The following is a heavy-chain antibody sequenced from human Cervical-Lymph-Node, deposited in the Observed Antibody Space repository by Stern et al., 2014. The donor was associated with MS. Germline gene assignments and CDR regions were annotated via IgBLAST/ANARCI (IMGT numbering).Heavy chain of an antibody. CDR3: ATTRWDLFTWNWFDP. J-gene: IGHJ5*02. V-gene: IGHV4-61*02. CDR2: IHDSGST. D-gene: IGHD1-26*01. Sequence: VQLLESGPGLVKPSQTLSLTCTVSGGSISSSGYYWSWIRLPADKGLEWIGRIHDSGSTYYNTSLNSRVTKSKDQAKKQFTHKLPSVTAADTAVYYCATTRWDLFTWNWFDPWGQGTLGTGSS. CDR1: GGSISSSGYY.